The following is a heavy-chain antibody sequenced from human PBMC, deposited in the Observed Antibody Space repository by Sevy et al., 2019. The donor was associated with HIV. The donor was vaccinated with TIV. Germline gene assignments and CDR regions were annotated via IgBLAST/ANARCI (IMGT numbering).Heavy chain of an antibody. CDR2: IIPMFGTA. CDR1: GGTFSSYA. CDR3: VRGPNGSYLLYYFDN. J-gene: IGHJ4*02. D-gene: IGHD2-8*01. V-gene: IGHV1-69*13. Sequence: ASVKVSCKASGGTFSSYAIIWVRQAPGQGLEWLGGIIPMFGTANYAQKFQGRVIITADESTGTVYMELSSLKSGDTAVYYCVRGPNGSYLLYYFDNWGQGTLVTVSS.